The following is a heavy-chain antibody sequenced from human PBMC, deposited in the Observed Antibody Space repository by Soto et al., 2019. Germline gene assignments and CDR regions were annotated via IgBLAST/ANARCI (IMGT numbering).Heavy chain of an antibody. V-gene: IGHV1-69*13. CDR1: GGTFSSYA. CDR2: IIPIFGTA. CDR3: AKKSGAVAGKKYYFDY. J-gene: IGHJ4*02. Sequence: GASVKVSCKASGGTFSSYAISWVRQAPGQGLEWMGGIIPIFGTANYAQKFQGRVTITADESTSTAYMELNSLRAEDTAVYYCAKKSGAVAGKKYYFDYWGQGTLVTVSS. D-gene: IGHD6-19*01.